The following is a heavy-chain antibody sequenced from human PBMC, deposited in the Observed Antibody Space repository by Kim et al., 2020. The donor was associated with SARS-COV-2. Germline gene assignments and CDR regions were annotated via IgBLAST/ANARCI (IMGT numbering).Heavy chain of an antibody. CDR3: ARGNCGGDCYSFRYFDL. V-gene: IGHV3-53*03. Sequence: VKGRFTNSRDNSKNTRYLQMSSLRAEDTAVYYCARGNCGGDCYSFRYFDLWGRGTLVTVSS. J-gene: IGHJ2*01. D-gene: IGHD2-21*02.